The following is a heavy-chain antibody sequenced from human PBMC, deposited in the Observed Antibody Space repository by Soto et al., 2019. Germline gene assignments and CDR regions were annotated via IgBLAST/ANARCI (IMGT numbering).Heavy chain of an antibody. Sequence: SETLSLTCTVSGGSISSSSYYWGWIRQPPGKGLEWIGSIYYSGSTYYNPSLKSRVTISVDTSKNQFSLKLSSVTAADTAVYYCASGHNYYDSSGYSDYWGQGTLVTVSS. V-gene: IGHV4-39*01. CDR2: IYYSGST. CDR3: ASGHNYYDSSGYSDY. CDR1: GGSISSSSYY. J-gene: IGHJ4*02. D-gene: IGHD3-22*01.